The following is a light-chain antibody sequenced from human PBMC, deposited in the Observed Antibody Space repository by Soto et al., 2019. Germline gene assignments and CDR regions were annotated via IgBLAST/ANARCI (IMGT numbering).Light chain of an antibody. CDR1: QSVSTY. CDR3: QQSAVTPRT. CDR2: AAS. V-gene: IGKV1-39*01. J-gene: IGKJ1*01. Sequence: DIQMTQSPSSLSASVGDRVTITCRASQSVSTYLSWFHQKPGEAPKLLIYAASSLQSGVPSRFSGSGSGTDVTLTISSLQPEDFATYYCQQSAVTPRTFGQGTKVEI.